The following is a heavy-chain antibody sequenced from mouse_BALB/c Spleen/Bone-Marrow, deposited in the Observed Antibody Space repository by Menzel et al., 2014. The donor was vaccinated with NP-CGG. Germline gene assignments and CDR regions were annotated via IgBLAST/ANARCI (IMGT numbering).Heavy chain of an antibody. V-gene: IGHV1S132*01. CDR1: GYTFTNYW. Sequence: QVQLKQPGAELVKPGASVKLSCKTSGYTFTNYWIQWVKPRPGQGLGWIGEIFPGTGTTYYNEKFKGKATLTIDTSSSTAYMQLSSLTSEDSAVYFCARHYYGSSDAMDYWGQGTSVTVSS. CDR3: ARHYYGSSDAMDY. CDR2: IFPGTGTT. J-gene: IGHJ4*01. D-gene: IGHD1-1*01.